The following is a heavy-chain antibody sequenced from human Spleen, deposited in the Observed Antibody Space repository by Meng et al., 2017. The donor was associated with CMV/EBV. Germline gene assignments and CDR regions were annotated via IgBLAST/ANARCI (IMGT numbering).Heavy chain of an antibody. Sequence: VKVSCKASGYTFITYYIHWVRQAPGQGLEWMGRINPDGGTTTYSQKFQGGVTLTSDTSTNTVYMELSRLRYEDTAVYYCARDLVGYDAFDIWGQGTMVTVSS. CDR3: ARDLVGYDAFDI. D-gene: IGHD3-22*01. CDR2: INPDGGTT. V-gene: IGHV1-46*01. J-gene: IGHJ3*02. CDR1: GYTFITYY.